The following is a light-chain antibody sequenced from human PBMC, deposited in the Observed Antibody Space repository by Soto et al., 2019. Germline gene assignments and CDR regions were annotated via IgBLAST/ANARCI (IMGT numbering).Light chain of an antibody. CDR1: SSDVGRYNL. CDR3: CSYAGRSTNVV. V-gene: IGLV2-23*01. CDR2: EDT. Sequence: QSVLTQPASVSESPGQSITISCTGTSSDVGRYNLVSWYQQYPGKAPKLLIYEDTKRPSGVSNRFSGSKSGNTASLTVSGLQAEDEADYYCCSYAGRSTNVVFGGGTKLTVL. J-gene: IGLJ2*01.